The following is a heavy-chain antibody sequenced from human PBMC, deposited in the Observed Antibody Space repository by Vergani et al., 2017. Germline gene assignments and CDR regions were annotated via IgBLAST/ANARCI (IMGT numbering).Heavy chain of an antibody. CDR1: GFTFSNAW. CDR2: IKSKTDGGTT. V-gene: IGHV3-15*01. CDR3: TTGTRDIVVVPAAIRGDYYYYMDV. D-gene: IGHD2-2*02. Sequence: EVQLVESGGGLVKPGGSLRLSCAASGFTFSNAWMSWVRQAPGKGLEWVGRIKSKTDGGTTDYAAPVKGRFTISRDDSKNTLYLQMNSLKTEDTAVYYCTTGTRDIVVVPAAIRGDYYYYMDVWGKGTTVTVSS. J-gene: IGHJ6*03.